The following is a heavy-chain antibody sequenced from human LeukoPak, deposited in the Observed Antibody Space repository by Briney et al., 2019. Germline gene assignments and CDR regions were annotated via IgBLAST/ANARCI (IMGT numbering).Heavy chain of an antibody. CDR3: AAVTEWFGELLSDY. D-gene: IGHD3-10*01. Sequence: ASVKVSCKASGFTFTSSAVQWVRQARGQRLEWIGWIVVGSGNTNYAQKLQERVTITRDMSTSTAYMELSSLRSEDTAVYYCAAVTEWFGELLSDYWGQGTLVTVSS. CDR1: GFTFTSSA. CDR2: IVVGSGNT. J-gene: IGHJ4*02. V-gene: IGHV1-58*01.